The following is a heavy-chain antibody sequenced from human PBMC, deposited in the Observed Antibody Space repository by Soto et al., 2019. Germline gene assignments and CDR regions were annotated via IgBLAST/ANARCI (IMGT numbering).Heavy chain of an antibody. D-gene: IGHD6-13*01. J-gene: IGHJ5*02. CDR3: ASKRVGYSSSWFDP. V-gene: IGHV4-39*01. CDR1: GGSICSSSYY. CDR2: IYYSGST. Sequence: QLQLQESGPGPVKPSETLSLTCTVSGGSICSSSYYWDWIRQPPGKGLEWIGSIYYSGSTYYNPSLKSRVTISVDTSKNQFSLKLSSVTAADTAVYYCASKRVGYSSSWFDPWGQGTLVTVSS.